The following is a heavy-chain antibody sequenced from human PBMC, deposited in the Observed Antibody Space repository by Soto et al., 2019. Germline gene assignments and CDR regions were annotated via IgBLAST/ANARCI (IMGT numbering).Heavy chain of an antibody. CDR1: GFTFSSYA. CDR2: ISYDGSNK. D-gene: IGHD2-15*01. V-gene: IGHV3-30-3*01. CDR3: ARDRFRYCSGGSCSFQH. J-gene: IGHJ1*01. Sequence: GGSLSLSCAASGFTFSSYAMHWVRQAPGKGLEWVAVISYDGSNKYYADSVKGRFTISRDNSKNTLYLQMNSLRAEDTAVYYCARDRFRYCSGGSCSFQHWGQGTLVTVSS.